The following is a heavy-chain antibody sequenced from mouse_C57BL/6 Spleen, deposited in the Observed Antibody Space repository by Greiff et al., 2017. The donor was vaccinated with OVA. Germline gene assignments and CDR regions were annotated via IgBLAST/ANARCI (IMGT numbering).Heavy chain of an antibody. V-gene: IGHV1-50*01. CDR3: ARGSSGYCDY. CDR2: IDPSDSYT. D-gene: IGHD1-3*01. CDR1: GSTFTSYW. J-gene: IGHJ2*01. Sequence: QVPLQQPGAELVKPGASVKLSCKASGSTFTSYWMQWVKQRPGQGLEWIGEIDPSDSYTNYNQKFKGKATLTVDTSSSTAYMQRSSLTAEDSAVYYCARGSSGYCDYGGQGTTLTVSS.